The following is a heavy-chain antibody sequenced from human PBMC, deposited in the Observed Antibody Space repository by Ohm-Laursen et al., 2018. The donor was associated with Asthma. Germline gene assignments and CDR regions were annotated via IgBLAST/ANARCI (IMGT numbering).Heavy chain of an antibody. CDR3: ARAGGSYTNWFDP. Sequence: GSSVKVSCKASGYTFTSYAMHWVRQAPGQRLEWMGWINAGNGNTKYSQKFQGRVTITRDTSASTAYMELSSLRSEDTAVYYCARAGGSYTNWFDPWGQGTLVTVSS. J-gene: IGHJ5*02. D-gene: IGHD1-26*01. CDR2: INAGNGNT. V-gene: IGHV1-3*01. CDR1: GYTFTSYA.